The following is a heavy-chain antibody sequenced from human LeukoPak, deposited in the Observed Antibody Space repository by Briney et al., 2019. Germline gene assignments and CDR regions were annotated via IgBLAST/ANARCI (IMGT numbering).Heavy chain of an antibody. V-gene: IGHV3-11*01. J-gene: IGHJ4*02. CDR1: GFTFSDYY. Sequence: PGGSLRLSCAASGFTFSDYYMSWIRQAPGKGLEWVSYISSSGSTIYYADSVKGRFTISRDNAKNSLYLQMNSLRAEDTALYYCAKVSGVYDSSGYRSYYFDYWGQGTLVTVSS. D-gene: IGHD3-22*01. CDR2: ISSSGSTI. CDR3: AKVSGVYDSSGYRSYYFDY.